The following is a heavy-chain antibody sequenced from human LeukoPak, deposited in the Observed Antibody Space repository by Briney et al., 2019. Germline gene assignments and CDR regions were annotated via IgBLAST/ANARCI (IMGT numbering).Heavy chain of an antibody. Sequence: SETLSLTCTVSGGSISSYYWSWIRQPPGKGLEWIGYIYNSGSTNYNPSLKSRVTISVDTSKNQFSLKLSSVTAADTAVYYCARGEYSYGRPFDYWGQGTLVTVSS. CDR2: IYNSGST. V-gene: IGHV4-59*01. CDR1: GGSISSYY. J-gene: IGHJ4*02. D-gene: IGHD5-18*01. CDR3: ARGEYSYGRPFDY.